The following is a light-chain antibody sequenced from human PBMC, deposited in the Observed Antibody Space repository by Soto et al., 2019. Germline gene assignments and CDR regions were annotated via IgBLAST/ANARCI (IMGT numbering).Light chain of an antibody. CDR1: SSDVGSYNL. CDR3: TSYTASSTYV. V-gene: IGLV2-14*02. J-gene: IGLJ1*01. Sequence: QSALTQPASVSGSPGQSITISCTGTSSDVGSYNLVSWYQQHPGKAPKLMIYEVSYRPSGVSNRFSGSKSANTASLTISGLQAEDEADYYCTSYTASSTYVFGTGTKLTVL. CDR2: EVS.